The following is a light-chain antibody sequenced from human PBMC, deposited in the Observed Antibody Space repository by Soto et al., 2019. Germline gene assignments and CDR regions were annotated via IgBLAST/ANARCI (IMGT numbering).Light chain of an antibody. CDR1: QSVSKY. Sequence: EIVLTQSPATLSLSPGERATLSCRASQSVSKYLAWYQQKPGQAPRLLIHDASTRATGIPARCSGSGSWTDFTPTISSRVHEDFGVYYCHQRSNWPQLTFGGGTKVEIK. CDR2: DAS. CDR3: HQRSNWPQLT. J-gene: IGKJ4*01. V-gene: IGKV3-11*01.